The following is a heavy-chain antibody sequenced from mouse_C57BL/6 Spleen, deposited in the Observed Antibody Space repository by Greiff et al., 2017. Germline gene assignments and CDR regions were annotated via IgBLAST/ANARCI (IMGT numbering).Heavy chain of an antibody. Sequence: QVTLKESGPGLLQSSQTLSLTCSFSGFSLSTSGMGVSWIRQPSGKGLEWLAHIYWDDDKRYNPSLKSRLTISKDTSRNPVFLKITSVDTADTATYYGVRRADYGSSLYAMDYWGQGTSVTVSS. CDR3: VRRADYGSSLYAMDY. D-gene: IGHD1-1*01. CDR1: GFSLSTSGMG. V-gene: IGHV8-12*01. J-gene: IGHJ4*01. CDR2: IYWDDDK.